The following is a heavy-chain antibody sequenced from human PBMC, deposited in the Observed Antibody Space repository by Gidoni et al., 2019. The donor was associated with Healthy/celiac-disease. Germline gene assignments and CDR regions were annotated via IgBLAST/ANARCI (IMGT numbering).Heavy chain of an antibody. Sequence: EVQLVESGGVVVQPGGSLRLSCAASGFTFDDYAMHWVRQAPGKGLEWVSLISWDGGSTYYADSVKGRFTISRDNSKNSLYLQMNSLRAEDTALYYCATTSVAASENDYWGQGTLVTVSS. CDR1: GFTFDDYA. CDR2: ISWDGGST. V-gene: IGHV3-43D*03. D-gene: IGHD6-19*01. J-gene: IGHJ4*02. CDR3: ATTSVAASENDY.